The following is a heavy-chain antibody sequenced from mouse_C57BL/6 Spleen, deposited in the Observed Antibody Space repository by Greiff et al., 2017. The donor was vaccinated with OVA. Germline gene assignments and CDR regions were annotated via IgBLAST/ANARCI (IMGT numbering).Heavy chain of an antibody. V-gene: IGHV14-1*01. CDR3: TPQRYDYAWFAY. CDR1: GFNIKDYY. CDR2: IDPEDGAT. D-gene: IGHD2-4*01. J-gene: IGHJ3*01. Sequence: VQLQQSGAELVRPGASVKLSCTASGFNIKDYYLHWVKQRPEQGLEWIGRIDPEDGATESAPKFQGQATMTADTSSNTAYLQLSSLTSEDTAVYYCTPQRYDYAWFAYWGQGTLVTVSA.